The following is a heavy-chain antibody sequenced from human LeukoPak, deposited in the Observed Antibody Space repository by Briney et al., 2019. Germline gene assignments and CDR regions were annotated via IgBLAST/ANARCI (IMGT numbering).Heavy chain of an antibody. Sequence: GGSLRLSCAVSGFTFSHYAMSWVRQAPGKGLEWVSLISSTAGSTEYADSVKGRFTIYRDNAESTLQLQMNSLRAEDTAVYYCAKGDTAMVGYYYGMDVWGQGTTVTVSS. CDR3: AKGDTAMVGYYYGMDV. J-gene: IGHJ6*02. V-gene: IGHV3-23*01. CDR1: GFTFSHYA. CDR2: ISSTAGST. D-gene: IGHD5-18*01.